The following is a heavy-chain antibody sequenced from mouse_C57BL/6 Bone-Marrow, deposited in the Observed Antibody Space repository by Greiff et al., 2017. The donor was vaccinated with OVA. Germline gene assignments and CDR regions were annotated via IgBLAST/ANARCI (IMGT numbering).Heavy chain of an antibody. Sequence: QVHLQQPGAELVKPGASVKMSCKASGYTFTSYWITWVKQRPGQGLEWIGDIYPGSGSTNYNEKFKSKATLTVDTSSSTAYMQLSSLTSEDSAVYYCARSDYDRSRKVFDYWGQGTTLTVSS. CDR3: ARSDYDRSRKVFDY. D-gene: IGHD2-4*01. J-gene: IGHJ2*01. CDR2: IYPGSGST. V-gene: IGHV1-55*01. CDR1: GYTFTSYW.